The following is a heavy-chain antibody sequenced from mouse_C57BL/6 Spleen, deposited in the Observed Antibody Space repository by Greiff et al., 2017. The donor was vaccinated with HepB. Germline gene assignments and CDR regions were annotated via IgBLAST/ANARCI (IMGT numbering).Heavy chain of an antibody. CDR1: GYAFSSSW. D-gene: IGHD4-1*01. J-gene: IGHJ3*01. CDR3: ARGANFSFAY. V-gene: IGHV1-82*01. CDR2: IYPGDGDT. Sequence: VKLMESGPELVKPGASVKISCKASGYAFSSSWMNWVKQRPGKGLEWIGRIYPGDGDTNYNGKFKGKATLTADKSSSTAYMQLSSLTSEDSAVYFCARGANFSFAYWGQGTLVTVSA.